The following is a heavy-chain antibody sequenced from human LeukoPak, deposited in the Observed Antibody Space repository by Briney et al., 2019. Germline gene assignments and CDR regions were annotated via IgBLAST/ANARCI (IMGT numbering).Heavy chain of an antibody. D-gene: IGHD3-22*01. CDR3: ARDPTYYYDSSGYQNWFDL. J-gene: IGHJ5*02. CDR1: GFTFSSYS. Sequence: GGSLRLSCAAPGFTFSSYSMNWVRQAPGKGLERVSYISSSSSTIYYADSVKGRFTISRDNAKNSLYLQMNSLRAEDTAVYYCARDPTYYYDSSGYQNWFDLWGQGTLVTVSS. CDR2: ISSSSSTI. V-gene: IGHV3-48*01.